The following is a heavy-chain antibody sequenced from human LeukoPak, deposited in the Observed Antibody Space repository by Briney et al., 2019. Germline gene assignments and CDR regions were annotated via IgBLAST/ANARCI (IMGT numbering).Heavy chain of an antibody. CDR1: GFTLSSYS. CDR3: ARAGGSTVSHSDY. V-gene: IGHV3-21*01. D-gene: IGHD4-17*01. J-gene: IGHJ4*02. CDR2: ISSSTSYI. Sequence: GGSLRLSCAASGFTLSSYSMNWIRQAPGKGLEWVSSISSSTSYIYYADSVKGRFTISKDNAKNSQYLQMNSLRAEDTAVYYCARAGGSTVSHSDYWGQGTLVTVSS.